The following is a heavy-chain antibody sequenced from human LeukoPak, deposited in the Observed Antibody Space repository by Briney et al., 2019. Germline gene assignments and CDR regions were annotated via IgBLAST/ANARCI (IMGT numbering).Heavy chain of an antibody. CDR1: GGSISSYY. D-gene: IGHD2-15*01. J-gene: IGHJ6*03. Sequence: SETLSLTCTVSGGSISSYYWSWIRQPPGKGLEWIGYIYYSGSTNYNPSLKSRVTIPVDTSKNQFSLKLSSVTAADTAVYYCARSVEGYCRGGSCYSYSYYMDVWGKGTTVTVSS. CDR2: IYYSGST. V-gene: IGHV4-59*01. CDR3: ARSVEGYCRGGSCYSYSYYMDV.